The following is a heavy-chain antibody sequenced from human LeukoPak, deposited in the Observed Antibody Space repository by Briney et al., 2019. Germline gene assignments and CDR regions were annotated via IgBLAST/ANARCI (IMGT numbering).Heavy chain of an antibody. D-gene: IGHD6-19*01. Sequence: PGGSLRLSCAASGFTFSDYCMSWIRQAPGKGLVWVSRMNNDGSSTIYADSVKGRFTIPRDNAKNTLYLQMNSLRAEDTAVYYCARADGSGWLTYWGQGTLVTVCS. J-gene: IGHJ4*02. V-gene: IGHV3-74*01. CDR1: GFTFSDYC. CDR3: ARADGSGWLTY. CDR2: MNNDGSST.